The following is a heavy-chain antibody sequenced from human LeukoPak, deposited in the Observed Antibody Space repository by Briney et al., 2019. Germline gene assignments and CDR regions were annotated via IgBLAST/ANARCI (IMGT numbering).Heavy chain of an antibody. CDR3: ARDRETDFYSSSSLYIH. CDR1: GYTFTSYG. V-gene: IGHV1-18*01. Sequence: ASVKVSCKASGYTFTSYGISWVRQAPGQGLEWMGWISAYNGNTNYAQKLQGRVTMTTDTSTSTGYMELRSLRSDDTAVYYCARDRETDFYSSSSLYIHWGQGTLVTVSS. J-gene: IGHJ4*02. CDR2: ISAYNGNT. D-gene: IGHD6-6*01.